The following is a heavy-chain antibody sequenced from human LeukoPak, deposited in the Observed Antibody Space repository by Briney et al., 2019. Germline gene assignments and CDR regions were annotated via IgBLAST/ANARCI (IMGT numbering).Heavy chain of an antibody. CDR1: GFTFSSYA. V-gene: IGHV3-30-3*01. J-gene: IGHJ3*02. D-gene: IGHD5-24*01. Sequence: GGSLRLSCAASGFTFSSYAMHWVRQAPGKGLEWVAVISYDGSNKYYADSVKGRFTISRDNAKNSLYLQMNTLRAEDTAVYYCARDMANDAFDIWGQGTMVTVSS. CDR3: ARDMANDAFDI. CDR2: ISYDGSNK.